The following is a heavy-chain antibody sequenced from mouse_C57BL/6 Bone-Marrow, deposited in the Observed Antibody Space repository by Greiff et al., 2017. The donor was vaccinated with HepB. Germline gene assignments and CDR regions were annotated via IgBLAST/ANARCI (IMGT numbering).Heavy chain of an antibody. CDR2: IDPEDGET. D-gene: IGHD2-4*01. CDR3: ARSRIYYDYPLYAMDY. Sequence: EVKLVESGAELVKPGASVKLSCTASGFNIKDYYMHWVKQRTEQGLEWIGRIDPEDGETKYAPKFQGKATITADTSSNTAYLQLSSLTSEDTAVYYCARSRIYYDYPLYAMDYWGQGTSVTVAS. V-gene: IGHV14-2*01. CDR1: GFNIKDYY. J-gene: IGHJ4*01.